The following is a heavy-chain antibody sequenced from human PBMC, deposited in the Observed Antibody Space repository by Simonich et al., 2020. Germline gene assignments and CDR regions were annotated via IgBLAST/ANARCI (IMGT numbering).Heavy chain of an antibody. Sequence: QLQLQESGPGLVKPSETLSLTCTVSGGSIGSSSYYWGWIRQPSGKVLEWIGSIYYSGSTYYHPSLKSRVTISVDTSKNQFSLKLSSVTAADTAVYYCARHAGFAFDIWGQGTMVTVSS. CDR2: IYYSGST. J-gene: IGHJ3*02. D-gene: IGHD6-13*01. CDR1: GGSIGSSSYY. CDR3: ARHAGFAFDI. V-gene: IGHV4-39*01.